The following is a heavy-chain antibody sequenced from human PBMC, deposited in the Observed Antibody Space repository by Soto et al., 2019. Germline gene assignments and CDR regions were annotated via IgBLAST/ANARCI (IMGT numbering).Heavy chain of an antibody. CDR3: ARKVLGSTSRPDWWYFDL. J-gene: IGHJ2*01. CDR1: GFTFINYA. Sequence: EVQLLESGGGLVQPGGSLRLSCVGSGFTFINYAMNWFRQTPGKGLEWVSTISGGGDRTFDADTVKGRFTISRDNSKNTVNLQMNSLRADDTAVYYCARKVLGSTSRPDWWYFDLWGRGTLVIVSS. D-gene: IGHD2-2*01. CDR2: ISGGGDRT. V-gene: IGHV3-23*01.